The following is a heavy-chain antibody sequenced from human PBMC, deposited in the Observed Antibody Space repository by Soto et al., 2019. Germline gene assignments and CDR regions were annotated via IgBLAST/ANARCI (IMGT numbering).Heavy chain of an antibody. CDR2: ISGSGGST. Sequence: GGSLRLACAASGFTFSSYAMSWVRQAPGKGLEWVSAISGSGGSTYYADSVKGRFTISRDNSKNTLYLQMNGLRAEDTAVYYCAKSSTVTGEGYYGMDVWGQGTTVTVSS. J-gene: IGHJ6*02. D-gene: IGHD4-17*01. CDR1: GFTFSSYA. V-gene: IGHV3-23*01. CDR3: AKSSTVTGEGYYGMDV.